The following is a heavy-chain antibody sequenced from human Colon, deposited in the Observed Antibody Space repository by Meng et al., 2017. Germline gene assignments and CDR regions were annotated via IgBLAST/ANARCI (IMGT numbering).Heavy chain of an antibody. Sequence: QPQLQESGPGRVKPSEALSRTCSVSGGSISTSGYYWGWIRQTPGKGLEWIGSIGHSGLTYYTPSLKSRVTVSIDTSRNQFSLWLTSVTAADTAVYYCVRSSGWVKTGFDPWGQGTLVTVSS. CDR3: VRSSGWVKTGFDP. CDR2: IGHSGLT. CDR1: GGSISTSGYY. V-gene: IGHV4-39*01. D-gene: IGHD6-19*01. J-gene: IGHJ5*02.